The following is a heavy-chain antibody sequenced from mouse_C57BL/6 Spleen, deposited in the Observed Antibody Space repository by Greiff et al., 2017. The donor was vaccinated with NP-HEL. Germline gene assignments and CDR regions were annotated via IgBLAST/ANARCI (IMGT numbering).Heavy chain of an antibody. CDR1: GYTFTSYW. V-gene: IGHV1-53*01. J-gene: IGHJ1*03. Sequence: VQLQQPGTELVKPGASVKLSCKASGYTFTSYWMHWVKQRPGQGLEWIGNINPSNGGTNYNEKFKSKATLTVDKSSSTAYMQLSSLTSEDSAVYDCAGGPSPITTVVGGWYFDVWGTGTTVTVSS. CDR3: AGGPSPITTVVGGWYFDV. D-gene: IGHD1-1*01. CDR2: INPSNGGT.